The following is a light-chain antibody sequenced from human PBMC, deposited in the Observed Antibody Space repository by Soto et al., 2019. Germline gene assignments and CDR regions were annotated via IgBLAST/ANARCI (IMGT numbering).Light chain of an antibody. V-gene: IGKV1-5*01. J-gene: IGKJ2*03. CDR2: DAS. CDR3: QQYNDWSSR. Sequence: DIQMTQSPSTLTASVGDRVTITCRASQSVTNFLAWYQQKPGKAPKLLIYDASTLEYGVPSRFSGSGSGTQFTLTISSVQPDDYATYYCQQYNDWSSRFGQGTKLEIK. CDR1: QSVTNF.